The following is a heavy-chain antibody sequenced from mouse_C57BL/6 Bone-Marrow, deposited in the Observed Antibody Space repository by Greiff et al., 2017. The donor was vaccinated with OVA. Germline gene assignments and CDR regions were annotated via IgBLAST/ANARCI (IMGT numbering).Heavy chain of an antibody. CDR2: ISDGGSYT. CDR3: DRDRGTTVVATDFDY. J-gene: IGHJ2*01. D-gene: IGHD1-1*01. V-gene: IGHV5-4*01. CDR1: GFTFSSYA. Sequence: EVKLMESGGGLVKPGGSLKLSCAASGFTFSSYAMSWVRQTPEKRLEWVATISDGGSYTYSPDNVKGRFTISRDNAKNNLYLQMSHLNSEDTAMYYCDRDRGTTVVATDFDYWGKGTTLTVSS.